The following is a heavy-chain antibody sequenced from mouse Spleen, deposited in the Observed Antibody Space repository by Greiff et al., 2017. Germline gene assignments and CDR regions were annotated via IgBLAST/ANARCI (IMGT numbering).Heavy chain of an antibody. CDR2: IDPSDSYT. Sequence: QVQLQQPGAELVMPGASVKLSCKASGYTFTSYWMHWVKQRPGQGLEWIGEIDPSDSYTNYNQKFKGKATLTVDKSSSTAYMQLSSLTSEDSAVYYCARRDGNLYFDYWGQGTTLTVSS. V-gene: IGHV1-69*01. D-gene: IGHD2-1*01. CDR3: ARRDGNLYFDY. J-gene: IGHJ2*01. CDR1: GYTFTSYW.